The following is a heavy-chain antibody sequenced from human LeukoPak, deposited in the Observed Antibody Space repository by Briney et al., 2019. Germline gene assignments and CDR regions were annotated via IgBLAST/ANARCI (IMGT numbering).Heavy chain of an antibody. J-gene: IGHJ4*02. CDR3: AKGTGGYYGPFDS. CDR1: GFNFDGFA. CDR2: INWNSGSV. V-gene: IGHV3-9*01. D-gene: IGHD3-22*01. Sequence: GRSLRLSCAASGFNFDGFALFWVRQAPGQGLEYVSGINWNSGSVDYADSVKGRFTTSRDNAKNSLYLQMNSLRVEDTALYYCAKGTGGYYGPFDSWGQGTLVTVSS.